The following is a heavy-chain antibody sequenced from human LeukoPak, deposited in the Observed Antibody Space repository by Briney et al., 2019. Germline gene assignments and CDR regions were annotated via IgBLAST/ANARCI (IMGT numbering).Heavy chain of an antibody. V-gene: IGHV3-43*01. CDR1: GFTFRAYT. Sequence: PGGSLRLSCAASGFTFRAYTMHWIRQAPGKGLEGVSLFSGNGKTTYYADSVKGRFTISRENKKKSLYLHMNSLESDDTALYYCAKEGGTMFFDSWGQGTLVTVSS. D-gene: IGHD3-3*01. J-gene: IGHJ5*01. CDR3: AKEGGTMFFDS. CDR2: FSGNGKTT.